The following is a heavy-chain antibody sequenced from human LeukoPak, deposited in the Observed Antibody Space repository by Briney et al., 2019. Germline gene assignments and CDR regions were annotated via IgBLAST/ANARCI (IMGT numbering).Heavy chain of an antibody. V-gene: IGHV4-30-4*01. CDR1: GGSISSGDYY. CDR3: ARGARMNDY. D-gene: IGHD2-15*01. CDR2: IFYSGST. Sequence: SETLSLTCTVSGGSISSGDYYWSWIRQPPRKGLEWIGSIFYSGSTYYNPSLKSRVTISVDTSKDQFSLKLSSVTAADTAVYYCARGARMNDYWGQGTLVTVSS. J-gene: IGHJ4*02.